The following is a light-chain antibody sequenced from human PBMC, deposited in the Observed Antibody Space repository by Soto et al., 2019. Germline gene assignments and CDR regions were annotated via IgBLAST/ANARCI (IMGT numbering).Light chain of an antibody. CDR1: QSVSSN. CDR2: SAS. CDR3: QQRSNWPIT. J-gene: IGKJ5*01. V-gene: IGKV3-15*01. Sequence: EVVMTQSPATLSVSPGERATLSCRASQSVSSNLAWYQQKPGQAPRLLIYSASTRATGIPDRFSGSGSGTEFTLTIGSLQSEDFAVYYCQQRSNWPITFGQGTRLEIK.